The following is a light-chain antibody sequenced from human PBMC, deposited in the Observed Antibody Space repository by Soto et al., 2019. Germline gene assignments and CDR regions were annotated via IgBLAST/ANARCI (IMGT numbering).Light chain of an antibody. CDR2: GAS. V-gene: IGKV3-20*01. Sequence: DIVLTQSPATLSLSPGERATLSCRASQSFAGPYLAWYQQKPGQTPRLLINGASSRAAGIPDRCSGSGSGTDFTLTILGLEHVEFAVYYCHQYEPWTFGQGTKVEIK. J-gene: IGKJ1*01. CDR3: HQYEPWT. CDR1: QSFAGPY.